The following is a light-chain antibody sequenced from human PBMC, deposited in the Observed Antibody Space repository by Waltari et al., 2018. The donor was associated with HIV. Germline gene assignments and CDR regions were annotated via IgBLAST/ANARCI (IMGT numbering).Light chain of an antibody. CDR3: SSYTSFSTVL. J-gene: IGLJ2*01. Sequence: QSALTQPASVSGSPGQSITLSRTVTSSDVGPSSLVSWYQHRPGKAPKLMIYEGNKRPSGVSNRFSGSKSGNTASLTISGLQAEDEADYYCSSYTSFSTVLFGGGTKLTVL. CDR1: SSDVGPSSL. CDR2: EGN. V-gene: IGLV2-23*01.